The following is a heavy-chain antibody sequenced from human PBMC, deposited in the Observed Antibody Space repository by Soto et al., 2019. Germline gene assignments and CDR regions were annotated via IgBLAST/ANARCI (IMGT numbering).Heavy chain of an antibody. Sequence: PGGSLRLSCATSGFTFSNYWMHWVRQAPGKGPVWVSRINEDESNTNYADSVKGRFTISRDNAKNTLYLQMNSLRAEDTAVYYGARGLFLDYWGQGTRVTVSS. CDR1: GFTFSNYW. CDR2: INEDESNT. D-gene: IGHD3-3*01. V-gene: IGHV3-74*01. J-gene: IGHJ4*02. CDR3: ARGLFLDY.